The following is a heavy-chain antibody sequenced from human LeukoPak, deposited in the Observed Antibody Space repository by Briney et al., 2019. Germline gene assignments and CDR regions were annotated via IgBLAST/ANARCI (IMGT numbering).Heavy chain of an antibody. V-gene: IGHV3-21*01. CDR2: ISSSSSYI. D-gene: IGHD3-16*02. J-gene: IGHJ4*02. CDR1: GFTFSSYS. CDR3: ARGVLITFGGVIARYYFDY. Sequence: PGGSLRLSCAASGFTFSSYSMNWVRQAPGKGLEWVSSISSSSSYIYYADSVKGRFTISRDNAKNSLYLQMNSLRAEDTAVYYCARGVLITFGGVIARYYFDYWGQGTLVTVSS.